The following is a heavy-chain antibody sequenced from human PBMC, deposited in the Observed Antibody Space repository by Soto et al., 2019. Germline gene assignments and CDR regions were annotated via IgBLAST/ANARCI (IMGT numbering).Heavy chain of an antibody. J-gene: IGHJ3*02. CDR2: IWYDGSNK. V-gene: IGHV3-33*01. D-gene: IGHD5-12*01. Sequence: QVQLVESGGGVVQPGRSLRLSCAASGFTFSSYGMHWVRQAPGKGLEWVAVIWYDGSNKYYADSVKGRFTISRDNSKNTLYLQMNSRRAEDTAVYYCARKGIGSGYDPSSYDAFDIWGQGTMVTVSS. CDR1: GFTFSSYG. CDR3: ARKGIGSGYDPSSYDAFDI.